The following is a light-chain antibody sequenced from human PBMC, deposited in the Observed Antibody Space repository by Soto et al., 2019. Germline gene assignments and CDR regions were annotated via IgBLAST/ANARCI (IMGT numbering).Light chain of an antibody. CDR2: DVS. Sequence: QSVLTQPASVSGSPGQSIAISCTGTSSDVGAYNYVSWYQQHPGKAPKLMIYDVSNRPSGVSNRFSGSKSGNTASLTISGLQAEDEADYYCNSYTTGSTYVFGTGTKVTV. J-gene: IGLJ1*01. CDR1: SSDVGAYNY. CDR3: NSYTTGSTYV. V-gene: IGLV2-14*03.